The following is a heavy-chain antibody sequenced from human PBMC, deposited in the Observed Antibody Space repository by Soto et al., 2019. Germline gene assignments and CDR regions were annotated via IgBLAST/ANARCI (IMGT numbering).Heavy chain of an antibody. CDR2: ISAYNGNT. V-gene: IGHV1-18*01. J-gene: IGHJ5*02. D-gene: IGHD4-17*01. CDR1: GYTFTSYG. Sequence: GASVKVSCKASGYTFTSYGISWVRQAPGQGLERMGWISAYNGNTNYAQKLQGRVTMTTDTSTSTAYMELRSLRSDVTAVYYCARVSTVTTFNWFDPWGQGTLVTVSS. CDR3: ARVSTVTTFNWFDP.